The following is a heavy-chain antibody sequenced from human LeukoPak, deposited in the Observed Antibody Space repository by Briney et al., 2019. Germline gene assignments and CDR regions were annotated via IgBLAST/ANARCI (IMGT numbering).Heavy chain of an antibody. J-gene: IGHJ4*02. D-gene: IGHD5-18*01. Sequence: AASVKVSCKASGGTFSSYAISWVRQAPGQGLEWMGGIIPIFGTANYAQKFQGRVTITADESTSTAYMELSSLRSEDTAVYYCASNVGYSYGYDYWGQGTLVTVSS. CDR1: GGTFSSYA. CDR2: IIPIFGTA. CDR3: ASNVGYSYGYDY. V-gene: IGHV1-69*13.